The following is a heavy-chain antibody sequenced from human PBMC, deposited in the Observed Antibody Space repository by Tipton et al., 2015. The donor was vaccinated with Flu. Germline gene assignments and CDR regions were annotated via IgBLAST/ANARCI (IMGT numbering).Heavy chain of an antibody. CDR3: AGDRLGDYSGFVP. J-gene: IGHJ5*02. D-gene: IGHD4-17*01. CDR1: GDSMTSSRYY. Sequence: LRLSCSVSGDSMTSSRYYWGWIRQPPGKGLEWIGSIFHSGSTYYNPSLKSRVTISVDTSKNQFSLKLISVTAADTAVYYCAGDRLGDYSGFVPWGQGTLITVSS. CDR2: IFHSGST. V-gene: IGHV4-39*07.